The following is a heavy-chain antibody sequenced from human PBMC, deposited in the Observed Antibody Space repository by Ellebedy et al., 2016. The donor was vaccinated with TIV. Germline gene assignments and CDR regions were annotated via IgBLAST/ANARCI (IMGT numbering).Heavy chain of an antibody. CDR3: ARCPGDTAMVTCSFDY. CDR1: SGSFSGYY. D-gene: IGHD5-18*01. J-gene: IGHJ4*02. V-gene: IGHV4-34*01. CDR2: INHSGHT. Sequence: SQTLSLTCAVYSGSFSGYYWSWIRPPPGKGLEWIGDINHSGHTNYNPSLKSRVTVSVETSKNQFSLKLSSVTSAETALYYCARCPGDTAMVTCSFDYWGQGTLVTVSS.